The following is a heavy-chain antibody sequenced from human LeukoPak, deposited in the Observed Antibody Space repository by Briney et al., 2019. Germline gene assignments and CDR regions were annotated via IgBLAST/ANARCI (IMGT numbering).Heavy chain of an antibody. Sequence: GASVKVSCKASGYTFTGYYMHWVRQAPGQGLEWMGWINPNSGGTNYAQKFQGRVTMTRDTSISTAYMDLWSLRSDDTAVYYCVRVVTRNPYYYDSSGYYSDFWGQGTLVTVSS. V-gene: IGHV1-2*02. CDR2: INPNSGGT. J-gene: IGHJ4*02. CDR3: VRVVTRNPYYYDSSGYYSDF. D-gene: IGHD3-22*01. CDR1: GYTFTGYY.